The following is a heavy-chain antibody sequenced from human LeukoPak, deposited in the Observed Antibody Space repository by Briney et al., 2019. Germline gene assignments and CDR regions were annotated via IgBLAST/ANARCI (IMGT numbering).Heavy chain of an antibody. Sequence: NPSETLSLTCTVSGYSISSGYYWGWIRQPPGKGLEWIGSIYHSGSTYYNPSLKSRVTISVDTSKNQFSLKLSSVTAADTAVYYCARLYYDILSSYYYFDYWGQGTLVTVSS. J-gene: IGHJ4*02. D-gene: IGHD3-9*01. CDR2: IYHSGST. CDR1: GYSISSGYY. V-gene: IGHV4-38-2*02. CDR3: ARLYYDILSSYYYFDY.